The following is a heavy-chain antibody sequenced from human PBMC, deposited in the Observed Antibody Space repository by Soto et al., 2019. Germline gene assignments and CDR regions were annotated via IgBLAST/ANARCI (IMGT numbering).Heavy chain of an antibody. D-gene: IGHD1-7*01. CDR1: GGSISSYR. J-gene: IGHJ5*02. CDR2: LNTYGNT. V-gene: IGHV4-4*07. Sequence: SETLSLTCTVSGGSISSYRWSWIRHPAGKGLEWIGRLNTYGNTHYNPSLKSRVTVSVDTSRNQFFLTLRSVTAADSAVYHCGRESGETWDYEASWGQGTPVTVSS. CDR3: GRESGETWDYEAS.